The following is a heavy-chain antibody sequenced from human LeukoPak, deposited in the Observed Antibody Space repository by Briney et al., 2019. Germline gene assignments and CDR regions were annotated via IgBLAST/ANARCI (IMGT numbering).Heavy chain of an antibody. Sequence: PSETLSLTCTVSGGSISSYYWSWIRQPPGKGLEWIGYIYYSGSTNYNPSLKSRVTISVDTSKNQFSLKLSSVTAADTAVYYCAREVRRDGYTLPDYWGQGILVTVSS. J-gene: IGHJ4*02. CDR1: GGSISSYY. D-gene: IGHD5-24*01. CDR2: IYYSGST. CDR3: AREVRRDGYTLPDY. V-gene: IGHV4-59*01.